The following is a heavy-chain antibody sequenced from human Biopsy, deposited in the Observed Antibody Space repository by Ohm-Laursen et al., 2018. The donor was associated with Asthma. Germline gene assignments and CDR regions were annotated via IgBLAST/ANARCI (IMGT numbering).Heavy chain of an antibody. CDR3: ARGPEYVRSSGALDY. CDR1: GGTFSSYA. CDR2: IIPIFGTA. D-gene: IGHD2-2*01. V-gene: IGHV1-69*01. J-gene: IGHJ4*02. Sequence: SSVKVSCKASGGTFSSYAISWVRQAPGQGLEWMGGIIPIFGTANYAQKFQGRVTISADDSTSTAYMELSSLSSEDTALYYCARGPEYVRSSGALDYWGQGTLVTVSS.